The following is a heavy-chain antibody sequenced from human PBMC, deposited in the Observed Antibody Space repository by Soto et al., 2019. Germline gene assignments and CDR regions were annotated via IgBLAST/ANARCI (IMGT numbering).Heavy chain of an antibody. J-gene: IGHJ6*02. CDR3: ARAITMVRGVNYYGMDV. CDR1: GYTFTSYG. Sequence: ASVKVSCKASGYTFTSYGISWVRQAPGQGLEWMGWISAYNGNTNYAQKLQGRVTMTTDTSTSTAYMELRSLRSDDTAVYYCARAITMVRGVNYYGMDVWGQGTTVTVSS. V-gene: IGHV1-18*01. CDR2: ISAYNGNT. D-gene: IGHD3-10*01.